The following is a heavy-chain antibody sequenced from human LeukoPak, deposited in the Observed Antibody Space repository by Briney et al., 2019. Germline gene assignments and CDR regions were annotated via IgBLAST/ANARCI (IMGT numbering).Heavy chain of an antibody. CDR2: IRYDGSNK. J-gene: IGHJ5*02. Sequence: GGSLRLSCAASGFTFSSYGMHWVRQAPGKGLEWVAFIRYDGSNKYYADSVKGRFTISRDNSKNTLYLQMNSLRAEDTAVYYCAKSQWELRWYWFDPGAREPWSPSPQ. V-gene: IGHV3-30*02. D-gene: IGHD1-26*01. CDR1: GFTFSSYG. CDR3: AKSQWELRWYWFDP.